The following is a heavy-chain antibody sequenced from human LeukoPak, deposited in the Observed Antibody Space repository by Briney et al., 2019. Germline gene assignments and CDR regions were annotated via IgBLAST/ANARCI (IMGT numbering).Heavy chain of an antibody. CDR3: ARDGGYCSSTSCYSGDYYYYGMDV. J-gene: IGHJ6*02. CDR2: ISAYNGNT. D-gene: IGHD2-2*01. V-gene: IGHV1-18*01. CDR1: GYTFTSYG. Sequence: ASVKVSCKASGYTFTSYGISWVRQAPGQGLEWMGWISAYNGNTNYAQKLQGRVTVTTDTSTSTAYMELRSLRSDDTAVYYCARDGGYCSSTSCYSGDYYYYGMDVWGQGTTVTVSS.